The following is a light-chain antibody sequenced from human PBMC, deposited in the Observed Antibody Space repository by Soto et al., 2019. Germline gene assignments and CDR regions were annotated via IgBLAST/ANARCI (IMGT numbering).Light chain of an antibody. CDR1: QSISSY. CDR3: QQLGT. V-gene: IGKV1-39*01. CDR2: AAS. Sequence: DIQMTQSPSSLSASVGDRVTITCRASQSISSYLNWYQHKPGKAPKLLIYAASSLQSGVPSRFSGSGSGTDFTLTISSLQPEDFATYYCQQLGTFGPGTKVDIK. J-gene: IGKJ3*01.